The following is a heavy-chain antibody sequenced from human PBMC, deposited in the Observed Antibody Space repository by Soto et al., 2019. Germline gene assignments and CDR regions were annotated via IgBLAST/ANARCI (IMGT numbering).Heavy chain of an antibody. J-gene: IGHJ4*02. CDR2: IIPIFGTA. V-gene: IGHV1-69*13. CDR1: GGTFSSYA. CDR3: ARKYYYDSSGTGYFDY. D-gene: IGHD3-22*01. Sequence: SVKVSCKASGGTFSSYAISWVRQAPGQGLEWMGGIIPIFGTANYAQKFQGRVTITADESTSTAYMELSSLRSEDTAVYYCARKYYYDSSGTGYFDYWGQGTLVTVSS.